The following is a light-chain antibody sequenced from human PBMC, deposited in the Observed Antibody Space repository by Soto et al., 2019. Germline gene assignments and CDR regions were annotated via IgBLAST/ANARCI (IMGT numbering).Light chain of an antibody. CDR2: DVT. J-gene: IGLJ1*01. CDR1: SSDVGGY. Sequence: QSALTQPRSVSGSPGQSVTISCTGTSSDVGGYVSWYQQHPGKAPKVMIYDVTKRPSGVPDRFSGSKSGNTASLTISGLQAEDEADYYCCSYAGSYTSDVFGTGTKVTVL. CDR3: CSYAGSYTSDV. V-gene: IGLV2-11*01.